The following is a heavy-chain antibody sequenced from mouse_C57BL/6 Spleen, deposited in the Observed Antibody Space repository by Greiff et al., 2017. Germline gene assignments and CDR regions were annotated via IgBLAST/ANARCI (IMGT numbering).Heavy chain of an antibody. V-gene: IGHV1-26*01. CDR2: INPNNGGT. D-gene: IGHD2-1*01. CDR3: ARSDGNYAFAY. CDR1: GYTFTDYY. J-gene: IGHJ3*01. Sequence: VQLQQSGPELVKPGASVKISCKASGYTFTDYYMNWVKQSHGKSLEWIGDINPNNGGTSYNQKFKGKATLTVDKSSSTAYMELRSLTSEVSAVYYCARSDGNYAFAYWGQGTLVTVSA.